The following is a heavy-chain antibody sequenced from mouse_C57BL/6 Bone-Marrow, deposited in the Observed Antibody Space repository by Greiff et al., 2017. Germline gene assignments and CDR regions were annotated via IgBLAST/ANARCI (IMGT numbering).Heavy chain of an antibody. J-gene: IGHJ4*01. V-gene: IGHV1-19*01. CDR1: GYTFTDYY. CDR2: INPYNGGT. Sequence: EVQLQQSGPVLVKPGASVKMSCKASGYTFTDYYMNWVKQSHGKSLEWIGVINPYNGGTSYNQQFKGKATLTVDKSSSTAYMELNSLTSEDSAVYYCARDYYAMDYWGQGTSVTVSS. CDR3: ARDYYAMDY.